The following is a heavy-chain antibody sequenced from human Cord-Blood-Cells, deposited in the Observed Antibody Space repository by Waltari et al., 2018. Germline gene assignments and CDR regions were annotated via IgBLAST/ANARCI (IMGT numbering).Heavy chain of an antibody. CDR3: VRQQVVRGIH. Sequence: QLQLQESGPGLVKPSETLSLTCTVSGGSISSSSYYWGWIRHPPGKGLEWIGSIYYSGSTYYNPSLKSRVTISVDTSKNQFSLKLSSVTAADTAVYYCVRQQVVRGIHWGQGTLVTVSS. D-gene: IGHD3-10*01. CDR1: GGSISSSSYY. V-gene: IGHV4-39*01. CDR2: IYYSGST. J-gene: IGHJ4*02.